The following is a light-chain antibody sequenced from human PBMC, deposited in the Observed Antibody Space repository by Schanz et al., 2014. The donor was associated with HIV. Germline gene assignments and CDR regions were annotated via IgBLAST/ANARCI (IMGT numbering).Light chain of an antibody. Sequence: QSVLTQPLSASGTPGQRVTISCSGSSSNIGSNSVYWFRHLPGTAPKILICENNQRPSGVPDRFSGSKSGTSASLAISGLRSEDEADYYCAAWDDSLSGRVFGGGTKLTVL. CDR1: SSNIGSNS. CDR2: ENN. V-gene: IGLV1-47*01. CDR3: AAWDDSLSGRV. J-gene: IGLJ3*02.